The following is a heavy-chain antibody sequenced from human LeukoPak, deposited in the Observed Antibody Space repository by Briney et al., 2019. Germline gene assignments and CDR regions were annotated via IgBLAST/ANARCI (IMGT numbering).Heavy chain of an antibody. CDR1: GFTFSHFG. Sequence: GWSMTLSCAASGFTFSHFGFHWVRQAPGKGLEWVAVIWSDGTNRYYGDSVKGRFIIQRDDSQKTVYLQMNRLRAEDTAIYYCAKDAKRGFDYSNSLEYWGRGSLVTVSS. CDR2: IWSDGTNR. D-gene: IGHD4-11*01. CDR3: AKDAKRGFDYSNSLEY. J-gene: IGHJ4*02. V-gene: IGHV3-33*06.